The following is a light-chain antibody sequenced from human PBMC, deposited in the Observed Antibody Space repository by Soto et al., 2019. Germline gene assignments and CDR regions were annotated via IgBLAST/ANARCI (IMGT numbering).Light chain of an antibody. CDR1: PSVSIH. J-gene: IGKJ5*01. V-gene: IGKV3-15*01. CDR2: DTS. Sequence: ETVMTQSPGTLSVSLGERATLSCRASPSVSIHLAWYQQKPGQAPRLLIYDTSTRATGIPARFSGSGSGTEFTLTISSLQSEDFAVYYCQQYSNWPPITFGQGTRLEI. CDR3: QQYSNWPPIT.